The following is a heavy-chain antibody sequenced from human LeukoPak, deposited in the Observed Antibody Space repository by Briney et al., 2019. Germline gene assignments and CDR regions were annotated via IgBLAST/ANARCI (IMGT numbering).Heavy chain of an antibody. CDR2: INPNSGGT. CDR3: AREALPTSWSGTIFGVVNPGPGMDV. J-gene: IGHJ6*02. Sequence: ASVKVSCKASGYTFTGYYMHWVRQAPGQGLEWMGWINPNSGGTNYAQKFQGRVTMTRDTSISTAYMELSRLRSDDTAVYYCAREALPTSWSGTIFGVVNPGPGMDVWGQGTTVTVSS. D-gene: IGHD3-3*01. CDR1: GYTFTGYY. V-gene: IGHV1-2*02.